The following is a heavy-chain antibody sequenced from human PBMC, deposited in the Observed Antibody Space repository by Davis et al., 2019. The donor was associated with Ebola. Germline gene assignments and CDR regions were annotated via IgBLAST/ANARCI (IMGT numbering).Heavy chain of an antibody. CDR2: ISSSSSYI. V-gene: IGHV3-21*01. Sequence: PGGSLRLSCAASGFTFSSYSMNWVRQAPGKGLEWVSSISSSSSYIYYADSVKGRFTISRDNAKNSLYLQMNSLRAEDTAVYYCASIYCTNGVCQGDPFDYWGQGTLVTVSS. J-gene: IGHJ4*02. CDR1: GFTFSSYS. D-gene: IGHD2-8*01. CDR3: ASIYCTNGVCQGDPFDY.